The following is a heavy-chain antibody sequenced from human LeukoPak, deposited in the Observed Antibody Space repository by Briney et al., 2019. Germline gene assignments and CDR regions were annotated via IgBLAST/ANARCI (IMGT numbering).Heavy chain of an antibody. Sequence: PGGSLRLSCAASGFTFSDYYMSWIRQAPGKGLEWVSYISSSGSTIYYADSVKGRLTISRDNAKNSLYLQMNSLRAEDTAVYYCARDEVDYGGKAYYYYYYMDVWGKGTTVTVSS. CDR2: ISSSGSTI. D-gene: IGHD4-23*01. J-gene: IGHJ6*03. CDR1: GFTFSDYY. V-gene: IGHV3-11*01. CDR3: ARDEVDYGGKAYYYYYYMDV.